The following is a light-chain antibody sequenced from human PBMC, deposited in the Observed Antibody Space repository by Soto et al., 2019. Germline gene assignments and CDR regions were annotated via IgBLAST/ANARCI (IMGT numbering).Light chain of an antibody. V-gene: IGKV1-39*01. CDR3: QQSYDTSWM. CDR1: QPISTY. CDR2: VAS. Sequence: DLQMTQSPSSLSASVGDRVTITCRASQPISTYLNWYQQKPGKAPKHLIYVASNLKDGVPSRFSGSGSGTDFTLTISNLQPEDFATYYCQQSYDTSWMFGQGTKVEVK. J-gene: IGKJ1*01.